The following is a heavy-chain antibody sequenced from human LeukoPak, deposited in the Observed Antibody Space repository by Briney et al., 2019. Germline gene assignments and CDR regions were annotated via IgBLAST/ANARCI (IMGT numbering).Heavy chain of an antibody. V-gene: IGHV3-64*01. Sequence: GGSLRLSCAASGFTVSSYAMHWVRQAPGKGLEYVSAISSNGGSTYYANSVKGRFTISRDNSKNTLYLQMGSLRAEDMAVYYCARTNYYYYYMDVWGKGTTVTVSS. CDR1: GFTVSSYA. CDR3: ARTNYYYYYMDV. J-gene: IGHJ6*03. CDR2: ISSNGGST. D-gene: IGHD4-11*01.